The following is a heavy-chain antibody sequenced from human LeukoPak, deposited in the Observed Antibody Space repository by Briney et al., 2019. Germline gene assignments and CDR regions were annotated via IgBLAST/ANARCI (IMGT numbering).Heavy chain of an antibody. J-gene: IGHJ3*02. Sequence: GGSLRLSCAASGFTFSSYWMSWVRQAPGKGLEWVVNIKQDGSEKYYVDSVKGRFTISRDNAKNSLYLQMNSLRAEVTAVYYCAREGSSVSDAFDIWGQGTMVTVSS. CDR3: AREGSSVSDAFDI. CDR2: IKQDGSEK. V-gene: IGHV3-7*01. CDR1: GFTFSSYW. D-gene: IGHD6-19*01.